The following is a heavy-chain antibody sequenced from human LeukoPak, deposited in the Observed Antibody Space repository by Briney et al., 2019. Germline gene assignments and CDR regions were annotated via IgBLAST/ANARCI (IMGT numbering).Heavy chain of an antibody. Sequence: SETLSLTCTVSGGSISPYYWSWIRRSPGKGLEWIGYIYYSGSTNYNPSLKSRVTMSIDTSKNQFSLKLTSVTAADTAVYYCAREASESSGYLDFWGQGTLVTVSS. CDR2: IYYSGST. V-gene: IGHV4-59*01. CDR3: AREASESSGYLDF. J-gene: IGHJ4*02. CDR1: GGSISPYY. D-gene: IGHD3-22*01.